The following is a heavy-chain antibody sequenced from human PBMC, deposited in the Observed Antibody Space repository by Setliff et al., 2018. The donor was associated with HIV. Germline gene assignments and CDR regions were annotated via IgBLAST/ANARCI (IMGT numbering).Heavy chain of an antibody. J-gene: IGHJ6*03. V-gene: IGHV4-34*01. CDR2: INLIGRT. D-gene: IGHD3-22*01. Sequence: SETLSLTCAVYGGSFSGYYWNWIRQPPGKGLEWVGEINLIGRTNYNPSLKSRVTISLDTSKNQFSLKLSSVTAADTAVYYCARGITMISAGYYYYYMDVWGKGTTVTVSS. CDR1: GGSFSGYY. CDR3: ARGITMISAGYYYYYMDV.